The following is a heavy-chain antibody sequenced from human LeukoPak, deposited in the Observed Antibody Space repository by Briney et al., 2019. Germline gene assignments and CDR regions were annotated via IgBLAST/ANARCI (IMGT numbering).Heavy chain of an antibody. CDR1: GFTFSSYS. J-gene: IGHJ4*02. D-gene: IGHD2-2*01. Sequence: GGSLRLSCAASGFTFSSYSMNWVRQAPGKGLEWVSPISSSSSYIYYADSVKGRFTISRDNAKNSLYLQMNSLRAEDTAVYYCARDSKSDIVVVPAALDFDYWGQGTLVTVSS. CDR3: ARDSKSDIVVVPAALDFDY. CDR2: ISSSSSYI. V-gene: IGHV3-21*01.